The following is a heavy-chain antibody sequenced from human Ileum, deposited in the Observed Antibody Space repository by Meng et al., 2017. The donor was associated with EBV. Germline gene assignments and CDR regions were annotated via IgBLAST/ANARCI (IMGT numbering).Heavy chain of an antibody. CDR1: GFIFNNYA. V-gene: IGHV3-23*04. CDR2: ISGGADST. Sequence: EVQLVGSGGGLVQPGGSLGRSCAASGFIFNNYAMSWVRQTPGKGLEWVSAISGGADSTYYVHSVEGRFTISRDNSKNTLYLQMNSLRAEDSAVYYCAKGRAGNWFDPWGQGTLVTVSS. J-gene: IGHJ5*02. CDR3: AKGRAGNWFDP.